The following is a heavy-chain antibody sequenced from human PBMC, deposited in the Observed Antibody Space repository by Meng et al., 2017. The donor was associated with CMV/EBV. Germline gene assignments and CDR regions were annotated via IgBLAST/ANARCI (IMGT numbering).Heavy chain of an antibody. J-gene: IGHJ6*02. CDR3: ARQRVPIFGVVTLYYGMDV. D-gene: IGHD3-3*01. CDR2: IIPILGIA. CDR1: GGTFSSYA. V-gene: IGHV1-69*10. Sequence: SVKVSCKASGGTFSSYAISWVRQAPGQGLEWMGGIIPILGIANYAQKFQGRVTITADKSTSTAYMELSSLRSEDTAVYYCARQRVPIFGVVTLYYGMDVWGQGTTVTVSS.